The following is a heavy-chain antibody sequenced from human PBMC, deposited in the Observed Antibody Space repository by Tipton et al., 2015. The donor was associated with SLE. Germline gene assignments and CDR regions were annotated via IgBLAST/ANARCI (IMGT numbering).Heavy chain of an antibody. V-gene: IGHV1-46*03. CDR3: ARDLGGEQLWFFDY. D-gene: IGHD5-18*01. CDR2: INPRGGST. J-gene: IGHJ4*02. Sequence: QSGAEVKKPGASVKVSCKASGYTFTSYYMHWVRQAPGQGLEWMGIINPRGGSTSYAQKFQGRVTMTRDTSTSPVYMELSSLRSGDTAVYYCARDLGGEQLWFFDYWGQGTLVTVSS. CDR1: GYTFTSYY.